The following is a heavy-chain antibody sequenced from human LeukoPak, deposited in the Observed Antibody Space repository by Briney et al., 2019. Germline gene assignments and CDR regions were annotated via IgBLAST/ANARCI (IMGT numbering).Heavy chain of an antibody. Sequence: GGSLRLSCAASGFTFSSYAMHWVRQAPGKGLEWVAVISYDGSNKYYADSVKGRFTISRDNSKNTLYLQMNSLRAEDTAVYYCTRDVATTMKYYFDYWGQGTLVTVSS. V-gene: IGHV3-30*04. CDR3: TRDVATTMKYYFDY. D-gene: IGHD1-26*01. CDR1: GFTFSSYA. J-gene: IGHJ4*02. CDR2: ISYDGSNK.